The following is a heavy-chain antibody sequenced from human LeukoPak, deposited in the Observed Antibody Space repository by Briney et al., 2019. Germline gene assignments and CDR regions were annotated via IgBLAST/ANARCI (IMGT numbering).Heavy chain of an antibody. V-gene: IGHV3-23*01. J-gene: IGHJ5*02. CDR3: AKDPAGPLNWFDP. CDR2: ISGNGGTT. CDR1: GFTSSNYA. Sequence: GSLRLSCVDSGFTSSNYAMSWVRQAPGGGLEWVAGISGNGGTTYYADSVKGRFTTSRDNSKNTLYLQMNSLRAEDTAVYYCAKDPAGPLNWFDPWGQGTLVTVSS.